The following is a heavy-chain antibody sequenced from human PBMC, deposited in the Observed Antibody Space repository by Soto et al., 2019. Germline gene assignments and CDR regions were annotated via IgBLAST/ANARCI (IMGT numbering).Heavy chain of an antibody. V-gene: IGHV1-69*05. CDR1: GGTFSSYA. J-gene: IGHJ5*02. CDR3: ARVDTAMVRVWFDP. CDR2: IIPIFGTA. D-gene: IGHD5-18*01. Sequence: GASVKVSCKASGGTFSSYAISWVRQAPGQGLEWMGGIIPIFGTANYAQKFQGRVTITTDISASTAYMELSSLRSEDTAVYYCARVDTAMVRVWFDPWGQGTLVTVSS.